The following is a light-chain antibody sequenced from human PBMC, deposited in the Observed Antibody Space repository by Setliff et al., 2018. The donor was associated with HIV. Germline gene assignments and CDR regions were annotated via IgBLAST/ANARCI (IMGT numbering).Light chain of an antibody. Sequence: NFMLTQRHSVSESPGKTVTISCTRSSGGIASNHVYWYQQRPGSSPTTVIYDDNQRPSGVPDRFSGSIDSSSNSASLSISGLNTEDEVDYYCQSYDSSNPVVFGGGTKVTVL. CDR2: DDN. CDR3: QSYDSSNPVV. CDR1: SGGIASNH. V-gene: IGLV6-57*01. J-gene: IGLJ2*01.